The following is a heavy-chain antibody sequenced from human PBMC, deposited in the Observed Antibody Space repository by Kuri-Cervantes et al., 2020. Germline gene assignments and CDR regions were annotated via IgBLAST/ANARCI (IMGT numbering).Heavy chain of an antibody. CDR3: AKGAVADMYNWFDP. CDR1: GFTFSSCS. J-gene: IGHJ5*02. V-gene: IGHV3-9*01. Sequence: SLKISCAASGFTFSSCSMNWVRQAPGKGLEWVSGISWNSGSIGYADSVKGRFTISRDNAKNSLYLQMNSLRAEDTALYYCAKGAVADMYNWFDPWGQGTLVTVSS. D-gene: IGHD6-19*01. CDR2: ISWNSGSI.